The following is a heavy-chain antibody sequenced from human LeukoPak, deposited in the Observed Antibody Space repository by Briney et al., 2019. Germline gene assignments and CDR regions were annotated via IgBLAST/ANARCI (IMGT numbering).Heavy chain of an antibody. J-gene: IGHJ4*02. CDR3: ARGGPVDIVATGPRPFDY. V-gene: IGHV5-51*01. CDR1: GYSFTSYW. D-gene: IGHD5-12*01. Sequence: GESLKISCKGSGYSFTSYWIGWVRQMPGKGLEWMGIIYPGDSDTRYSPSFQGQVTISADKSISTAYLQWSSLKASDTAMYYCARGGPVDIVATGPRPFDYWGQGTLVTVSS. CDR2: IYPGDSDT.